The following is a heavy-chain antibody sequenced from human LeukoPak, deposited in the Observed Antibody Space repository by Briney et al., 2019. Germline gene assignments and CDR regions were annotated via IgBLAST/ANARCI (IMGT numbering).Heavy chain of an antibody. CDR3: ARVGMSGIQAAGRNWLAP. CDR1: GFTFSNYA. V-gene: IGHV3-23*01. Sequence: GGSLRLSCAASGFTFSNYAMSWVRQAPGKGLEWVSTISGSGVSTYYADSVKGRFTISRDNSKNTLYLQMNSLRAEDTALYYCARVGMSGIQAAGRNWLAPCGQVTLVTVSS. CDR2: ISGSGVST. D-gene: IGHD6-13*01. J-gene: IGHJ5*02.